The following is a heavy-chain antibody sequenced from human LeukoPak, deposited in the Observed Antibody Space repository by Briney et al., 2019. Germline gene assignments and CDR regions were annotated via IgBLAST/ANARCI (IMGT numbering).Heavy chain of an antibody. CDR1: GGTFSSYT. CDR2: IIPILGIA. Sequence: SVEVSCKASGGTFSSYTISWVRQAPGQGLEWMGRIIPILGIANYAQKFQGRVTITADKSTSTAYMELSSLRSEDTAVYYCASSTSYEGVAAARSHAFDIWGQGTMVTVSS. J-gene: IGHJ3*02. CDR3: ASSTSYEGVAAARSHAFDI. V-gene: IGHV1-69*02. D-gene: IGHD6-13*01.